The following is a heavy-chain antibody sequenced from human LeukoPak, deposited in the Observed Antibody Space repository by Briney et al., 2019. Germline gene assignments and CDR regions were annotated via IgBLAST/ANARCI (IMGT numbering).Heavy chain of an antibody. CDR3: VRGALPGDNWYFDL. V-gene: IGHV3-13*01. CDR1: GFPFSAYD. J-gene: IGHJ2*01. CDR2: FGSAGDT. Sequence: GGSLRLSCATSGFPFSAYDMHWVRQAPGKGLEWVSAFGSAGDTFYPGAVKGRFTISRDYAKNSLFLQMNNLIAGDTAVYFCVRGALPGDNWYFDLWGRGTLVTVSS.